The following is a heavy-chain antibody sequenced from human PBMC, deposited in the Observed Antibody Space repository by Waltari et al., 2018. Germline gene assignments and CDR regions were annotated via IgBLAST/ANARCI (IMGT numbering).Heavy chain of an antibody. V-gene: IGHV4-59*01. CDR1: GGPIRSYS. D-gene: IGHD4-17*01. Sequence: QVQLQESGPGLVKPSETLSLTCPVSGGPIRSYSWTWIRQPPGKGLEWIGYIYYSGSTNYNPSLKSRVTISVDTSKNQFSLKLSSMTAADTAVYYCARIYDYGGPNDAFDIWGQGTMVTVSS. CDR3: ARIYDYGGPNDAFDI. CDR2: IYYSGST. J-gene: IGHJ3*02.